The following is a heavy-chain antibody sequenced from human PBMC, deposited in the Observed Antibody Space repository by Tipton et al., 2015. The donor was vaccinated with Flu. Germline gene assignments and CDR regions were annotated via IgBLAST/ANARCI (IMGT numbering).Heavy chain of an antibody. CDR1: GYIFSTYA. CDR2: ISVYNGNT. Sequence: QVQLVQSGAEVKKPGASMRVSCKASGYIFSTYAISWVRQAPGQGLEWMGWISVYNGNTKFGQKFQGRVTLTTDTSTSTAYMEVRSLTSDDTAVYFCARERQAGISVVSVYGMDVWGQGTTVTVS. CDR3: ARERQAGISVVSVYGMDV. D-gene: IGHD6-19*01. J-gene: IGHJ6*02. V-gene: IGHV1-18*01.